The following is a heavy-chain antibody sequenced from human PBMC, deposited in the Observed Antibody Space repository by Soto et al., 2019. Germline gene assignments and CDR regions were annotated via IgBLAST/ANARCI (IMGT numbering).Heavy chain of an antibody. V-gene: IGHV4-30-4*01. D-gene: IGHD1-26*01. CDR3: AKSQVGSRNFDY. Sequence: QVQLQESGPGLVKPSQTLSLTCTVSGGSISSGDYYWSWIRQPPGKGLEWIGYIYYSGSTYYNPSLKSRXTIXVXMSKNQFSLKLSSVTAADTAVYYCAKSQVGSRNFDYWGQGTLVTVSS. CDR2: IYYSGST. J-gene: IGHJ4*02. CDR1: GGSISSGDYY.